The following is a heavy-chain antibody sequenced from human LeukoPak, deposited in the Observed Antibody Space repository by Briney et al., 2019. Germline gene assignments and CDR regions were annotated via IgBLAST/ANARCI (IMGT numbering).Heavy chain of an antibody. CDR1: GGTFSSYA. CDR2: IVPIFGTA. Sequence: SVKVSCKASGGTFSSYATSWVRQAPGQGLEWMGGIVPIFGTANYAQKFQGRVTITADESTSTAYMELSSLRSEDTAVYYCARDLGSSPSGWFDPWGQGTLVTVSS. D-gene: IGHD6-13*01. J-gene: IGHJ5*02. V-gene: IGHV1-69*13. CDR3: ARDLGSSPSGWFDP.